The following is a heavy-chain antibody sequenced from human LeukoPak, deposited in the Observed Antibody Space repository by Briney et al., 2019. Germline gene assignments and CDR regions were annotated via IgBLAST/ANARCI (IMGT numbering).Heavy chain of an antibody. CDR3: ARGGDCSSTSCYGHMDV. CDR2: INDSGST. V-gene: IGHV4-34*01. CDR1: GGSFSGYY. Sequence: SETLSLTCAVYGGSFSGYYWSRIRQPPGKGLEWIGEINDSGSTNYNPSLKSRVTISVDTSKNQFSLKLSSVTAAETAVYYCARGGDCSSTSCYGHMDVWGKGTTVTVSS. D-gene: IGHD2-2*01. J-gene: IGHJ6*03.